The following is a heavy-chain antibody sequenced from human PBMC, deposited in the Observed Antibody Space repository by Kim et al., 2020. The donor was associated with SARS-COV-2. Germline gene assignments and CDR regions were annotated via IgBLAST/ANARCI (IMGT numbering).Heavy chain of an antibody. J-gene: IGHJ1*01. D-gene: IGHD1-26*01. CDR3: ARDSGSYYADFQH. V-gene: IGHV4-61*01. CDR1: GGSVSSGSYY. Sequence: SETLSLTCTVSGGSVSSGSYYWSWIRQPPGKGLEWIGYIYYSGSTNYNPSLKSRVTISVDTSKNQFSLKLSSVTAADTAVYYCARDSGSYYADFQHWGQGTLVTVSS. CDR2: IYYSGST.